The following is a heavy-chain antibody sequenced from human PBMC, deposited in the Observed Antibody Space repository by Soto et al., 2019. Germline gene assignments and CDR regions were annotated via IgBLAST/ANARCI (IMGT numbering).Heavy chain of an antibody. Sequence: DVQLVESGGGLIQPGSSLGLACVPSGVTFYVLAMHWVRQAPGKGLEGVSRISGNGNNMDYADSGKGRFTISGDNAKYSLYLQMNSLRPEETAFYYCVKDMSEGSSGGALDYWAQGTLVTVSS. CDR3: VKDMSEGSSGGALDY. V-gene: IGHV3-9*01. CDR2: ISGNGNNM. CDR1: GVTFYVLA. J-gene: IGHJ4*02. D-gene: IGHD2-15*01.